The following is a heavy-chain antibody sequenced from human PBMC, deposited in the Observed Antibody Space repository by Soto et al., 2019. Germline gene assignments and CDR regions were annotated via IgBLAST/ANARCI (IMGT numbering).Heavy chain of an antibody. CDR2: IYYSGST. Sequence: KTSETLSLTCTVSCGSISSGDYFWSWIRQPPGKGLEWIGYIYYSGSTYFNPSLKSRVTISVDTSKNQFSLKLSSVTAADTAVYYCAVVWFGEFGYWGQGTLVTVSS. J-gene: IGHJ4*02. V-gene: IGHV4-30-4*01. CDR1: CGSISSGDYF. D-gene: IGHD3-10*01. CDR3: AVVWFGEFGY.